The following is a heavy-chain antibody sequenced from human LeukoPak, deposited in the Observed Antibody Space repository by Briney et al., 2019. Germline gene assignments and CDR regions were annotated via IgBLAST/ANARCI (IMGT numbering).Heavy chain of an antibody. V-gene: IGHV4-4*07. CDR1: RGSMSFYY. Sequence: PSETLSLTCNMSRGSMSFYYWNWIRQPAGKGLEWIGRIDTSRQTSYNPSLKNRVTISVDKSKNQVSLELRSVTVADTAVYYCARDAPPIESGSYLGVWYFDLWGRGTLVTISS. CDR3: ARDAPPIESGSYLGVWYFDL. CDR2: IDTSRQT. J-gene: IGHJ2*01. D-gene: IGHD1-26*01.